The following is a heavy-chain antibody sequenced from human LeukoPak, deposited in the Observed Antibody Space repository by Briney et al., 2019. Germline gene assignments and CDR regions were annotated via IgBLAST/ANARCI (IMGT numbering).Heavy chain of an antibody. CDR1: VFPFSSHW. CDR2: LSGDGSTT. J-gene: IGHJ4*02. V-gene: IGHV3-74*01. D-gene: IGHD6-13*01. CDR3: ARGIASSRSVAIDL. Sequence: GGSLRLSCAASVFPFSSHWMYWVRQAPGKGLVWVARLSGDGSTTRHADSVKGRFTISRDNAKSTLYLQMDSLRVEDTALYFCARGIASSRSVAIDLWGRGTLVVVSS.